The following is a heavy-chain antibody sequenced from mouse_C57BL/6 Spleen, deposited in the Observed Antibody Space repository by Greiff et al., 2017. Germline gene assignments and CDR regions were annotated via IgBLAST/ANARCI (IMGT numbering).Heavy chain of an antibody. CDR1: GYTFTSYW. CDR3: TKINSNYESYWYFDV. CDR2: IYPGNSDT. Sequence: VQLQQSGTVLARPGASVKMSCKTSGYTFTSYWMHWVKQRPGPGLEWIGAIYPGNSDTSYNQKFKGKAKLTAVTSASTAYMELSSLTNEDSAVYYCTKINSNYESYWYFDVWGTGTTVTVSS. V-gene: IGHV1-5*01. J-gene: IGHJ1*03. D-gene: IGHD2-5*01.